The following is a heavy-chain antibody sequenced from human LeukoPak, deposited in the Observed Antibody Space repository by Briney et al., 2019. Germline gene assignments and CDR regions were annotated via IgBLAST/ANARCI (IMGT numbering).Heavy chain of an antibody. V-gene: IGHV4-59*08. CDR3: ARHPPGSAIGWLSLDL. CDR2: ICCGGST. Sequence: SETLSHTRTVSGASISYNYWSWIRQPPGMGLEWLGYICCGGSTNYNPSLSSRVTISEDTSKNQFSLSLSSVTAADTAVYYCARHPPGSAIGWLSLDLGGQAGLVSVSS. J-gene: IGHJ1*01. CDR1: GASISYNY. D-gene: IGHD6-19*01.